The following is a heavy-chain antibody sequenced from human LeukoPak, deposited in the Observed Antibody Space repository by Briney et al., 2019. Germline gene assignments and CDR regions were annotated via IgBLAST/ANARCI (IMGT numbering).Heavy chain of an antibody. CDR3: SKLAAASADS. D-gene: IGHD6-25*01. J-gene: IGHJ4*02. CDR2: ISPNGGTK. CDR1: GFSFSDYE. V-gene: IGHV3-48*03. Sequence: GGSLRLSCAASGFSFSDYEMNWARQSPAKGLEWVSNISPNGGTKYYAGSVKGRFTISRDNAKNSLYLQMNSLRAEDTGVYFCSKLAAASADSWGQGTLVTVSS.